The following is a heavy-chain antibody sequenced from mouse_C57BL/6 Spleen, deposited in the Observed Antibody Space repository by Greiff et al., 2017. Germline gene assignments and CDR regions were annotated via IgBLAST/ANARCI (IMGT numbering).Heavy chain of an antibody. J-gene: IGHJ3*01. V-gene: IGHV1-82*01. D-gene: IGHD2-3*01. CDR2: IYPGDGDT. Sequence: VKLVESGPELVKPGASVKISCKASGYAFSSSWMNWVKQRPGKGLEWIGRIYPGDGDTNYNGKFKGKATLTADKSSSTAYMQLSSLTSEDSAVYFCARSGLLRPLFAYWGQGTLVTVSA. CDR3: ARSGLLRPLFAY. CDR1: GYAFSSSW.